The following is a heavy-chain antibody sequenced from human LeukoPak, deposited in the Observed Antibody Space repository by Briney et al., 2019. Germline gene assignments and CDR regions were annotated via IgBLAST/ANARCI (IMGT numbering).Heavy chain of an antibody. CDR2: ISSSSSTI. CDR1: GLTVSSYS. CDR3: ARDQTNYDFWSGYYYYYGMDV. V-gene: IGHV3-48*04. J-gene: IGHJ6*02. Sequence: PGGSLRLSCVASGLTVSSYSMNWVRQAPGKGLEWVSYISSSSSTIYYADPVKGRFTISRDNAKNSLYLQMNSLRAEDTAVYYCARDQTNYDFWSGYYYYYGMDVWGQGTTVTVSS. D-gene: IGHD3-3*01.